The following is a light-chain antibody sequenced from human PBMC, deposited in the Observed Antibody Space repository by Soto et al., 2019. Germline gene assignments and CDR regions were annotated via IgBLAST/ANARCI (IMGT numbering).Light chain of an antibody. CDR2: EVY. J-gene: IGLJ1*01. CDR1: SSDVGGYNY. V-gene: IGLV2-8*01. CDR3: SSYVGTNSYV. Sequence: QSVLTQPPSASRSPGQLVTISCTGNSSDVGGYNYVSWYQQYPGKAPKLIIYEVYKRPSGVPDRFSGSKSGNTAALTVSGLQAEDEADYYCSSYVGTNSYVFGTGTKVTVL.